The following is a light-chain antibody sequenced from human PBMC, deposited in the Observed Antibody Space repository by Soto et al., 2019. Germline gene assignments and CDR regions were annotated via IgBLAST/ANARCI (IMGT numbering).Light chain of an antibody. Sequence: EIVLTPSPGTLSFSPGERATLSCRASQSVSSSYLAWYQQKPGQAPRLLIYGASSRATGIPDRFSGSGSGTDFTLTISRLEPEDFAVYFCQQYVSSPKTFGQGTKGDIK. CDR2: GAS. V-gene: IGKV3-20*01. CDR3: QQYVSSPKT. CDR1: QSVSSSY. J-gene: IGKJ1*01.